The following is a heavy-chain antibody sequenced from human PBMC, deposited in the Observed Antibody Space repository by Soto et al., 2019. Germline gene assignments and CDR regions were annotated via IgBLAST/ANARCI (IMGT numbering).Heavy chain of an antibody. J-gene: IGHJ6*02. CDR1: GFTFSSYA. CDR2: ISYDGSNK. Sequence: PGGSLRLSCAASGFTFSSYAMHWVRQAPGKGLEWVAVISYDGSNKYYADSVKGRFTISRDNSKNTLYLQMNSLRAEDTAVYYCARDIAAAGTHYYYGMDVWGQGTTVTAP. CDR3: ARDIAAAGTHYYYGMDV. D-gene: IGHD6-13*01. V-gene: IGHV3-30-3*01.